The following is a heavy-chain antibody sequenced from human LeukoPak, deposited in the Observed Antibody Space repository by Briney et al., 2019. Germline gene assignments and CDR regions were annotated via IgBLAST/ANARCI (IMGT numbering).Heavy chain of an antibody. D-gene: IGHD1-20*01. CDR2: IYYNGNT. J-gene: IGHJ4*02. CDR3: ARRVSSITAYFLDF. Sequence: PSETLSLTCTVSGDSISRYYWSWLRQPPGKGLEWIGHIYYNGNTNYNPSLKSRVTISLDTSKNQFSLKLSSVTAADTAVYYCARRVSSITAYFLDFWGQGAQVTVSS. V-gene: IGHV4-59*08. CDR1: GDSISRYY.